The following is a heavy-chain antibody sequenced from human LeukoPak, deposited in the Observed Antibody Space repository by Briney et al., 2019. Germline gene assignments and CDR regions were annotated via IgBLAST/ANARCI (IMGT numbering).Heavy chain of an antibody. V-gene: IGHV5-51*01. CDR2: IYPGDSDT. J-gene: IGHJ4*02. D-gene: IGHD5-24*01. CDR1: GYSFTNYW. Sequence: GESLKISCKGSGYSFTNYWIGWVRQMPGKGLEWMGIIYPGDSDTLYSPSFQGQVTISADKSISTAYLQWSSLKASDAAMYYCARLSRDGYNYFDYWGQGTLVTVSS. CDR3: ARLSRDGYNYFDY.